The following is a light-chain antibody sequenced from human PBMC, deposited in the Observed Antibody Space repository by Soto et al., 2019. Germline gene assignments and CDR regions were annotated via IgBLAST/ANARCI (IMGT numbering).Light chain of an antibody. CDR3: QQADSSPLT. CDR1: QGITSW. J-gene: IGKJ4*01. V-gene: IGKV1D-12*01. Sequence: DIQMTQSPSSVSASVGDRVIITCRASQGITSWLAWYQQKPGEAPNLLIYAASRLQSGVPSRFSGCGSGTDFTLTISSPQPEAFATYYCQQADSSPLTFGGGPKVEIK. CDR2: AAS.